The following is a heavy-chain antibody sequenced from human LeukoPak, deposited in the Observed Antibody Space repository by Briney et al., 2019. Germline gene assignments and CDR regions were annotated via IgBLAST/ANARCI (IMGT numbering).Heavy chain of an antibody. CDR3: AKTFIAVASPIDY. CDR1: GFTFSSYA. Sequence: PGGSLRLSCAASGFTFSSYAMSWVRQAPGKGLEWVSVISGGGTSTYYADSVKGRFTISKDNSRNTLYLQVNSLRAEDTAVYYCAKTFIAVASPIDYWGQGTLVTVSS. J-gene: IGHJ4*02. D-gene: IGHD6-19*01. CDR2: ISGGGTST. V-gene: IGHV3-23*01.